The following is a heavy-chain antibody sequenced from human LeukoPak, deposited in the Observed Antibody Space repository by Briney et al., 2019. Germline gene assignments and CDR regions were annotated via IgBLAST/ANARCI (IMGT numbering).Heavy chain of an antibody. V-gene: IGHV4-39*07. CDR1: GGSISSSSYY. J-gene: IGHJ4*02. Sequence: SETLSLTCTVSGGSISSSSYYWGWIRQPPGKGLEWSGRIYYSGSTYYNPSLKRRVTISVDTSKNQFSLKLSSVTAADTAVYYCARAREIVGAITPFDYWGQGTLVTVSS. CDR2: IYYSGST. D-gene: IGHD1-26*01. CDR3: ARAREIVGAITPFDY.